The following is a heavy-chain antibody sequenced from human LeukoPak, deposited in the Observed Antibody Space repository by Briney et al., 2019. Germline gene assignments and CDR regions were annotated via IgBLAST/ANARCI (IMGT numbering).Heavy chain of an antibody. J-gene: IGHJ5*02. Sequence: ASVKVSCKVSGYTLTELSMHWVRQAPGKGLEWMGGFDPEDGETIYAQKFQGRVTMTEDTSTDTAYMELSSLRSEDTAVYYCATGRFYGSGSYYNNWFDPWGQGTLVTVSS. CDR1: GYTLTELS. V-gene: IGHV1-24*01. CDR2: FDPEDGET. CDR3: ATGRFYGSGSYYNNWFDP. D-gene: IGHD3-10*01.